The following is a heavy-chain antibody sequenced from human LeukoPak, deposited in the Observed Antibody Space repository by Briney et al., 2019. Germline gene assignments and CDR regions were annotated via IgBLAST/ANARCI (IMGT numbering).Heavy chain of an antibody. Sequence: PSETLSLTCAVYGGSFSGYYWSWIRQPPGKGLEWIGEINHSGSTNYNPSLKSRVTISVDTSKNQFSLKLSSVTAADTAVYYCARDGGGYSYGSHKNNWFDPWGQGTLVTVSS. D-gene: IGHD5-18*01. CDR1: GGSFSGYY. J-gene: IGHJ5*02. V-gene: IGHV4-34*01. CDR2: INHSGST. CDR3: ARDGGGYSYGSHKNNWFDP.